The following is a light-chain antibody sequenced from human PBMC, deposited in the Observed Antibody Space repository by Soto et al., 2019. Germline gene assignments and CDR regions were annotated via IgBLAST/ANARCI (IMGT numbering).Light chain of an antibody. CDR2: NDN. CDR1: SSNIGSSS. Sequence: QSVLTQPPSASGSPGQRVTISCSGSSSNIGSSSVNWYQQFPGTAPKLLIYNDNQWPSGVPDRFSGSRSGTSASLAISGLQSEDEADYYCAAWDVSLNGHYAFGTGTKLTVL. CDR3: AAWDVSLNGHYA. J-gene: IGLJ1*01. V-gene: IGLV1-44*01.